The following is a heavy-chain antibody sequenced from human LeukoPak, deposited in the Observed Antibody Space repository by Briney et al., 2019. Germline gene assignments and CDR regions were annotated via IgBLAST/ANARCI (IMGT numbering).Heavy chain of an antibody. J-gene: IGHJ5*02. D-gene: IGHD6-19*01. CDR3: ARGYSSDNWFDP. CDR1: GHTFTGYY. Sequence: ASVKVSCKASGHTFTGYYMHWVRQAPGQGLEWMGRINPNSSGTNYAQKFQGRVTMTRDTSISTAYMELSRLTSDDTAVYYCARGYSSDNWFDPWGQGTLVTVSS. CDR2: INPNSSGT. V-gene: IGHV1-2*06.